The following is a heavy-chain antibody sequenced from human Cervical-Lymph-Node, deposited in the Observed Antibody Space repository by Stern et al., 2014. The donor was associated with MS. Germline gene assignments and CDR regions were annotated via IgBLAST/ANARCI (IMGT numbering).Heavy chain of an antibody. CDR2: ISANGHVA. D-gene: IGHD2/OR15-2a*01. Sequence: EVQLVESGAGFALPGGSLRLSCAASGFNFNIYAMSWVRQAPGKGLEWVSRISANGHVANDAKSVKGRFTISRDNCKNQVHLQLNSLRVEDTAVYYCARESQNYYGMDVWGQGTTVTVSS. CDR3: ARESQNYYGMDV. CDR1: GFNFNIYA. J-gene: IGHJ6*02. V-gene: IGHV3-23*04.